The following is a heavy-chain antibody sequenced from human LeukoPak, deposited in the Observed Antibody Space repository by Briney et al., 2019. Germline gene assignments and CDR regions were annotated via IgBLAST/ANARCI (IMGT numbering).Heavy chain of an antibody. Sequence: PGGSLRLSCAASGFTVSSNYMSWVRQAPGKGLVWVAQINGDGSDTSYADSMKGRFTISRDNAKNTLYLHINSLRAEDTAVFYCVRGAYYFYGMDVWGQGTTVTASS. J-gene: IGHJ6*02. D-gene: IGHD3-16*01. CDR3: VRGAYYFYGMDV. V-gene: IGHV3-74*01. CDR2: INGDGSDT. CDR1: GFTVSSNY.